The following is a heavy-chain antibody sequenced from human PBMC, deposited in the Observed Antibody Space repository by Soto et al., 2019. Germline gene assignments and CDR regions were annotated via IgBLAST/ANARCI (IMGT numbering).Heavy chain of an antibody. CDR2: IIPIFGTA. J-gene: IGHJ5*02. CDR3: ARVKDRYSYGRKPYNWFDP. V-gene: IGHV1-69*13. D-gene: IGHD5-18*01. Sequence: SVKVSCKASGGTFSIYAISCVLQSPLQWLDWMGGIIPIFGTANYAQKFQGRVTITADESTSTAYMELSSLRSEDTAVYYCARVKDRYSYGRKPYNWFDPWGQGTLVTVSS. CDR1: GGTFSIYA.